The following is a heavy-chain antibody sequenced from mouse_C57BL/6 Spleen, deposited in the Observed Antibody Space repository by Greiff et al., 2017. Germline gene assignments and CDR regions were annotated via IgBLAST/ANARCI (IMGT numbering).Heavy chain of an antibody. CDR3: ARRVSCDDYDEGYFDY. Sequence: EVKLVESGGGLVQPGGSLKLSCAASGFTFSDYYMYWVRQTPEKRLEWVAYISNGGGSTYYPDTVKGRFTISRDNAKNTRYLQMSRLKSEDTTMYYCARRVSCDDYDEGYFDYWGQGTTLTVSS. CDR1: GFTFSDYY. CDR2: ISNGGGST. V-gene: IGHV5-12*01. J-gene: IGHJ2*01. D-gene: IGHD2-4*01.